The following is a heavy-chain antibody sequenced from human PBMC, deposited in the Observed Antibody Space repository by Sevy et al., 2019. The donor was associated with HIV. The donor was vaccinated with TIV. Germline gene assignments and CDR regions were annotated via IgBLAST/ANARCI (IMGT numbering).Heavy chain of an antibody. J-gene: IGHJ2*01. Sequence: GGSLRLSCAASGFTFSSHDMHWVRQATGKGLEWISSIGTFSDTYYIGSVKGRFTISREDAKKSFYLQMNSLRDDDTAVYYCARGQRLAPPWGFDLWGRGTLVTVSS. V-gene: IGHV3-13*01. CDR1: GFTFSSHD. D-gene: IGHD6-25*01. CDR3: ARGQRLAPPWGFDL. CDR2: IGTFSDT.